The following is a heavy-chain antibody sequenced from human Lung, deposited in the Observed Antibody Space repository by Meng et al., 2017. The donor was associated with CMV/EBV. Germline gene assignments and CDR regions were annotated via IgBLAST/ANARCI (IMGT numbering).Heavy chain of an antibody. CDR1: GFTVSRNS. Sequence: GGSXRLSCAISGFTVSRNSMSWVRQAPGKGLKWVSVIYYDDSTYYADSVKGRFTMSRDSSMNTVFLQMNSLRVEDTAVYYCARRDDLLGFDYWCQGTLVTVSS. CDR2: IYYDDST. D-gene: IGHD2-15*01. V-gene: IGHV3-53*01. J-gene: IGHJ4*02. CDR3: ARRDDLLGFDY.